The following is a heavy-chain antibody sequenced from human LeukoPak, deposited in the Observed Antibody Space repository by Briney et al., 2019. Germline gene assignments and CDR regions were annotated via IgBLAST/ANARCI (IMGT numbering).Heavy chain of an antibody. D-gene: IGHD2-2*02. J-gene: IGHJ3*02. CDR2: IYHNGDT. CDR1: GGSIISGDYY. Sequence: SETLSLTCIVSGGSIISGDYYWSWIRQPPGKGLEWIGYIYHNGDTYYNPTLKSRVSISVDTSKNQFSLKLSSVTAADTAVYYCARAGVVPAAINRAFDIWGQGSVVTVSS. V-gene: IGHV4-30-4*08. CDR3: ARAGVVPAAINRAFDI.